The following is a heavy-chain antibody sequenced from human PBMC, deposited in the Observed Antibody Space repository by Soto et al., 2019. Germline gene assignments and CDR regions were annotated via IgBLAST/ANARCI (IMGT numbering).Heavy chain of an antibody. Sequence: QLQLQESGPGLLKPSETLSLTCTVSGDSISTSNYYWSWIRQSPGKGLEWIGSVFYSGSSYYNPSLTSRVTIAVDASRNQCSLRVNSVTAADTAVYYCASRKREEICSSGNCNFTYWGQGTLVTVSS. CDR2: VFYSGSS. V-gene: IGHV4-39*01. CDR3: ASRKREEICSSGNCNFTY. CDR1: GDSISTSNYY. J-gene: IGHJ4*02. D-gene: IGHD3-22*01.